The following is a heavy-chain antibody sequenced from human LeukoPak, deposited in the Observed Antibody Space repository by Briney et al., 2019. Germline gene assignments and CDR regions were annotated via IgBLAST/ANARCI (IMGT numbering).Heavy chain of an antibody. Sequence: GGSLRLSCAASGFTFSGSAMHWVRQASGKGLEWVGRIRSNANSYATAYAASVKGRFTISRDDSKNTAYLQMNSLKTEDTAVYYCTSPTHDYSNWPSYYWGQGTLVTVSS. CDR1: GFTFSGSA. CDR3: TSPTHDYSNWPSYY. D-gene: IGHD4-11*01. V-gene: IGHV3-73*01. CDR2: IRSNANSYAT. J-gene: IGHJ4*02.